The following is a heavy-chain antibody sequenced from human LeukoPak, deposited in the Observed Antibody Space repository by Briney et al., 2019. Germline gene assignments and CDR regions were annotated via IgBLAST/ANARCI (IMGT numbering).Heavy chain of an antibody. D-gene: IGHD6-13*01. CDR3: ARVAAGPWYYYGMDV. V-gene: IGHV4-61*02. CDR1: GGSISSSSYY. CDR2: IYTSGST. J-gene: IGHJ6*02. Sequence: TLSLTCTVSGGSISSSSYYWSWIRQPAGKGLEWIGRIYTSGSTNYNPSLKSRVTISVDTSKNQFSLKLSSVTAADTAVYYCARVAAGPWYYYGMDVWGQGTTVTVSS.